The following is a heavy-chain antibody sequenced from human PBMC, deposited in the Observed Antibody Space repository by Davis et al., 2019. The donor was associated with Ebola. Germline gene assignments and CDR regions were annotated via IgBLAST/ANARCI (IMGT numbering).Heavy chain of an antibody. V-gene: IGHV3-48*02. D-gene: IGHD3-16*01. J-gene: IGHJ4*02. CDR2: ISSSGSPI. CDR1: GFTFDTYG. Sequence: GESLKISCVGSGFTFDTYGMNWVRQGLGKGLEWIAHISSSGSPIFYADSVKGRFTVSRDNAKNSVFLQLDSLRDDDTAVYFCTNLGAYPAHYWGQGTLVSVSS. CDR3: TNLGAYPAHY.